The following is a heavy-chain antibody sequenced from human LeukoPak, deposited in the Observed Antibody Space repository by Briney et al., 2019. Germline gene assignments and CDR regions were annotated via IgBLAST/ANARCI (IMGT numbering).Heavy chain of an antibody. V-gene: IGHV4-59*01. CDR2: TYYTVAT. CDR3: ARAKVASRTQLEY. J-gene: IGHJ4*02. CDR1: GASIRGYY. D-gene: IGHD5-12*01. Sequence: SETLSLTCSVSGASIRGYYWNWVRQPPGQGLEWIGYTYYTVATSYNPSLKSRVTISVDTTKSEFSLNMSSVTAADTAVYFCARAKVASRTQLEYWGQGILVTVSS.